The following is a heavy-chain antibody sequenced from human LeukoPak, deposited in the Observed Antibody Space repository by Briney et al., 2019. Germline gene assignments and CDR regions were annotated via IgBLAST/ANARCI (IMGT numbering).Heavy chain of an antibody. CDR2: ISYDGSNK. D-gene: IGHD3-22*01. CDR1: GFTFSSYG. Sequence: GGSLRLSCAASGFTFSSYGMHWVRQAPGKGLEWVAVISYDGSNKYYADSVKGRFTISRDNSKNTLYLQMNSLRAEDTAVYYCAKDGIRSYYYDSSGPKVPGTHWGQGTLVTVSS. CDR3: AKDGIRSYYYDSSGPKVPGTH. V-gene: IGHV3-30*18. J-gene: IGHJ4*02.